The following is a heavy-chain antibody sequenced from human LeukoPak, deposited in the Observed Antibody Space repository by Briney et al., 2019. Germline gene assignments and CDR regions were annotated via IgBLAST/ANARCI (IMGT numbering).Heavy chain of an antibody. CDR2: IYDTGNT. D-gene: IGHD6-6*01. CDR1: GDSMNGLS. CDR3: ARGVRVGFSSYYFDY. J-gene: IGHJ4*02. Sequence: SETLSLTCTVAGDSMNGLSWSWIRQSPGKGLEWIAYIYDTGNTNTSPSPKSRVTLSVDTSKKQFSLRLSSVTAADTAVYYCARGVRVGFSSYYFDYWGQGTLVTVSS. V-gene: IGHV4-59*11.